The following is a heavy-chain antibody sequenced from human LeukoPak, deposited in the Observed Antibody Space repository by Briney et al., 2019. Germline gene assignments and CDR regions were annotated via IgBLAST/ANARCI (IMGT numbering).Heavy chain of an antibody. J-gene: IGHJ5*02. Sequence: PSETLSLTCAVHGASFTGYSWSWIRQPPGKGLEWIGEVNRVGYTIYNPSLKSRATISIDTSTTQFSLRLTSVTVADTAVYFCARERVVSDYNWFDPWGQGTLVTVSS. V-gene: IGHV4-34*01. D-gene: IGHD6-25*01. CDR2: VNRVGYT. CDR1: GASFTGYS. CDR3: ARERVVSDYNWFDP.